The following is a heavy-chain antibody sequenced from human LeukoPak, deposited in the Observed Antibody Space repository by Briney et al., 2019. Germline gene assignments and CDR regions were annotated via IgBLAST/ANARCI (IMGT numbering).Heavy chain of an antibody. J-gene: IGHJ6*03. CDR3: ARGVRGVRGVNHYYYMDV. CDR2: IIPILGIA. D-gene: IGHD3-10*01. CDR1: GGTFSSYT. V-gene: IGHV1-69*02. Sequence: SVTVSCKASGGTFSSYTISWVRQAPGQGREWMGRIIPILGIANYAQKFQGRVTITADKSTSTAYMELSSLRSEDTAVYYCARGVRGVRGVNHYYYMDVWGKGTTVTVSS.